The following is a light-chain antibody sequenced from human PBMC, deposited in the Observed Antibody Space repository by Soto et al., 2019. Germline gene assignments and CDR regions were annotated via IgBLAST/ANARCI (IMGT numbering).Light chain of an antibody. Sequence: EIVLTQSPATLSLSPGERATLSCRASQSVSSYLAWYQQKPGQAPSLLIYDASNRATGIPARFSGSGSGTDLTLTISSLEPEDFAVYYCQQRSNRPMYTFGQGTKLEIK. CDR2: DAS. J-gene: IGKJ2*01. V-gene: IGKV3-11*01. CDR1: QSVSSY. CDR3: QQRSNRPMYT.